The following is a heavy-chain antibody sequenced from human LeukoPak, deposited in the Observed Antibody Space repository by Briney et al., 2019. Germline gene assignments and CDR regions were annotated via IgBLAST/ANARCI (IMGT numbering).Heavy chain of an antibody. J-gene: IGHJ3*02. CDR3: ARVEGATTGAFDI. CDR1: GGSISSGSYY. CDR2: IYTSGST. D-gene: IGHD1-26*01. V-gene: IGHV4-61*02. Sequence: SQTLSLTCTVSGGSISSGSYYWSWIRQPAGKGLEWIGRIYTSGSTNYNPSLKSRVTISVDTSKNQFSLKLSSVTAADTAVYYCARVEGATTGAFDIWGQGTMVTVSS.